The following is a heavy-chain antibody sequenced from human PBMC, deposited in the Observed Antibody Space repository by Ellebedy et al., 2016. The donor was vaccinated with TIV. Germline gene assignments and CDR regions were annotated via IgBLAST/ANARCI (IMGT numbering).Heavy chain of an antibody. CDR2: IYYSGSA. CDR3: ARDTVTANWGPLFDH. V-gene: IGHV4-39*07. D-gene: IGHD7-27*01. CDR1: GGSIGNSAYY. J-gene: IGHJ4*02. Sequence: MPSETLSLTCTVSGGSIGNSAYYWNWIRQPPGKGMERIGSIYYSGSAYYNPSLKSRVTVSVDTSKNQFSLNLSSVTSADMAVYSCARDTVTANWGPLFDHWGQGTLVTVSS.